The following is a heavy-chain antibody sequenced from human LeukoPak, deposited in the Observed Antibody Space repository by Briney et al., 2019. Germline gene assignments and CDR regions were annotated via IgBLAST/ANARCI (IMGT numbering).Heavy chain of an antibody. CDR3: AKVALLGHCSSDRCPLYH. CDR1: GFTFSTYA. J-gene: IGHJ4*02. V-gene: IGHV3-23*01. Sequence: PGGSLRLSCAASGFTFSTYAMNWVRQAPGKGLEWVSGVSGSGDSTYYADSVKGRFTISRDNSKNTLYLQMNSLRADDTAVYSCAKVALLGHCSSDRCPLYHWGQGILVTVSS. CDR2: VSGSGDST. D-gene: IGHD2-2*01.